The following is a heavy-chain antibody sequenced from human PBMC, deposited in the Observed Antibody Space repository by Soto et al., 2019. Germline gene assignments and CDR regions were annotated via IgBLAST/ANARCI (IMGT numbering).Heavy chain of an antibody. CDR2: IRSRGYGGAT. D-gene: IGHD1-20*01. V-gene: IGHV3-49*01. J-gene: IGHJ4*02. Sequence: PGGSLRLSCTASGFTLGDYAMSWIRQAPGKGLEWVGLIRSRGYGGATEYAASVNGRFTISRDGSKNIAYLQMHSLKTGDTAVYYCTRGFPDPRFNWKFDYWGQGTLVTVSS. CDR3: TRGFPDPRFNWKFDY. CDR1: GFTLGDYA.